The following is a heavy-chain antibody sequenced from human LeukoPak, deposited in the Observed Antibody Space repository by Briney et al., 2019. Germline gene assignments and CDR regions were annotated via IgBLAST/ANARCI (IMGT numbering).Heavy chain of an antibody. Sequence: GGSLRLSCVASGFTFSTYAMSWVRQAPGKGLEWVSSLSGSGANTYYADSVKGRFTVSRDNSKNTLYLQMNSLRAEDTAVYYCASSSSTTTVAPFGYWGQGTLVTVSS. J-gene: IGHJ4*02. CDR2: LSGSGANT. V-gene: IGHV3-23*01. CDR1: GFTFSTYA. CDR3: ASSSSTTTVAPFGY. D-gene: IGHD4-23*01.